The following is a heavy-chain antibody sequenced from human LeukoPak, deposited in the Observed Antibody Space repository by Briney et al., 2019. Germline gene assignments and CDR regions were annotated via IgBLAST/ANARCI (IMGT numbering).Heavy chain of an antibody. CDR1: GGSLSSYH. CDR3: ARVTYYYDSSGYYYFDY. Sequence: PSETLSLTCTVSGGSLSSYHWSWIRQPPGKGLEWIGYIYYSGSTNYNPSLKSRVTISVDTSKNQFSLKLSSVTAADTAVYYCARVTYYYDSSGYYYFDYWGQGTLVTVSS. J-gene: IGHJ4*02. D-gene: IGHD3-22*01. CDR2: IYYSGST. V-gene: IGHV4-59*01.